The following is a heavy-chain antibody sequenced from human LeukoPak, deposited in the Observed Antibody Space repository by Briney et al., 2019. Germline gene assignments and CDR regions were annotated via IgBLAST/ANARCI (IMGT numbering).Heavy chain of an antibody. CDR3: ARGYKYPGS. J-gene: IGHJ5*02. Sequence: GGSLRLSCEASGFTFSNYGMTWVRQAPGKGLEWVSAISGSGDATYYADSVKGRFTISRDNSEDTLYLQMNSLRAEDTAVYYCARGYKYPGSWGQGTLVTVSS. V-gene: IGHV3-23*01. CDR2: ISGSGDAT. CDR1: GFTFSNYG. D-gene: IGHD5-24*01.